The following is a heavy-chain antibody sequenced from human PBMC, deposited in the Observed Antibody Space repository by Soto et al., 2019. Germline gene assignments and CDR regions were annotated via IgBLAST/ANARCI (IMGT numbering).Heavy chain of an antibody. CDR3: ARDDDDYYIDSPDYPYWLDL. V-gene: IGHV3-33*01. Sequence: QLVESGGGVVQSGRSLTLSCAASKFMFNNYGMHWVRQPPGKGLEWVACIWHDGTNKYYADPLKDRFSISRDNSNNTLFPQITNSRVEATAVYYWARDDDDYYIDSPDYPYWLDLWGQGTVVSVSS. J-gene: IGHJ5*02. D-gene: IGHD2-21*01. CDR1: KFMFNNYG. CDR2: IWHDGTNK.